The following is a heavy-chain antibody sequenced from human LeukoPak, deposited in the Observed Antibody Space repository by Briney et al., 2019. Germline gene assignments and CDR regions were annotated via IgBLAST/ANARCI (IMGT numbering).Heavy chain of an antibody. CDR1: GFAFSSYS. V-gene: IGHV3-21*01. J-gene: IGHJ4*02. CDR3: ASHNNWNYPD. CDR2: ISSSSSYI. Sequence: PGGSLRLSCAASGFAFSSYSMNWVRQAPGKGLEWVSSISSSSSYIYYADSVKGRFTISRDNAKNSLYLQMNSLRAEDTAVYYCASHNNWNYPDWGQGTLVTVSS. D-gene: IGHD1-7*01.